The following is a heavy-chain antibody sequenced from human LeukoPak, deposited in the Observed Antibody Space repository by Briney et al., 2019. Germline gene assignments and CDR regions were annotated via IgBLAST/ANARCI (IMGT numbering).Heavy chain of an antibody. CDR3: ARDLVVPGIAARYYFDY. CDR2: INPNSGGT. CDR1: GYTFTGYY. D-gene: IGHD6-13*01. V-gene: IGHV1-2*02. J-gene: IGHJ4*02. Sequence: ASVKLSCKASGYTFTGYYMHWVRQAPGQGLEWMGWINPNSGGTNYAQKFQGRVTMTRDTSISTAYMELSRLRSDDTAVYYCARDLVVPGIAARYYFDYWGQGTLVTVSS.